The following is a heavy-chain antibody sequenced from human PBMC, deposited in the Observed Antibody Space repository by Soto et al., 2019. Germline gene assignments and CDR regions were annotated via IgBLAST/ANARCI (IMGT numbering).Heavy chain of an antibody. CDR3: AKAREEHYYYYYGMDV. Sequence: GGSLRLSCAASGFTFSSYAMSWVRQAPGKGLEWVSAISGSGGSTYYADSVKGRFTISRDNSKNTLYLQMNSLRAEDTAVYYCAKAREEHYYYYYGMDVWGQGNTVTVSS. CDR1: GFTFSSYA. J-gene: IGHJ6*02. V-gene: IGHV3-23*01. D-gene: IGHD1-26*01. CDR2: ISGSGGST.